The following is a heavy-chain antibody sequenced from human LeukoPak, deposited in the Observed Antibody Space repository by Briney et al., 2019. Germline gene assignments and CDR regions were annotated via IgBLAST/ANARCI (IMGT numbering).Heavy chain of an antibody. V-gene: IGHV4-59*01. CDR3: ARESGMTMVVTDAFDI. J-gene: IGHJ3*02. CDR1: GGSISNYY. CDR2: IYYSGST. D-gene: IGHD4-23*01. Sequence: NPSETLSLTCTVSGGSISNYYWSWIRRPPGKGLEWIGYIYYSGSTNYNPSLKSRVTISVDTSKNQFSLKLSSVTAADTAVCYCARESGMTMVVTDAFDIWGQGTMVTVSS.